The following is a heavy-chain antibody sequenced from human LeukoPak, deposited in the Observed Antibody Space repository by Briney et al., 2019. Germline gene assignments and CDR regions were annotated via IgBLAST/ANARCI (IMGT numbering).Heavy chain of an antibody. CDR3: ARGIGYSSSWYKYYYYYMDV. CDR1: GGSISSSTFY. V-gene: IGHV4-39*02. CDR2: IFSGGST. D-gene: IGHD6-13*01. Sequence: SETLSLTCTVSGGSISSSTFYWGWIRQPPGKGLEWIGSIFSGGSTYYNPSLKSRVTISVDTSKNHFSLKLSSVTAADTAVYYCARGIGYSSSWYKYYYYYMDVWGKGTTVTVSS. J-gene: IGHJ6*03.